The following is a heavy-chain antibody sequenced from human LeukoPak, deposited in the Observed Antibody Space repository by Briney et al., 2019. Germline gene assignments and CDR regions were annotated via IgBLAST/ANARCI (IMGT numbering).Heavy chain of an antibody. CDR1: GFTFSSYS. Sequence: GGSLRLSCAASGFTFSSYSMNWVRQAPGKGLEWVSYISSSSSTIYYADSVKGRFTISRDNAKNSLYLQMNGLRAEDTAVYYCARDLTIFGVVTPLGDWGQGTLVTVSS. J-gene: IGHJ4*02. V-gene: IGHV3-48*01. CDR2: ISSSSSTI. CDR3: ARDLTIFGVVTPLGD. D-gene: IGHD3-3*01.